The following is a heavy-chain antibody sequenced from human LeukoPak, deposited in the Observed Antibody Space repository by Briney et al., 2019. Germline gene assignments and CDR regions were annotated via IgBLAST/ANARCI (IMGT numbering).Heavy chain of an antibody. CDR1: GGSISGYY. Sequence: SSETLSLTCTVSGGSISGYYWSWIRQPPGRGLEWIGYISYTGSTNDNPSLKSRVTITVDTSMHSLSLKLTSVTAADTGVYYCGRGLEDPPGWIDPWGQGTLVTVSS. CDR3: GRGLEDPPGWIDP. CDR2: ISYTGST. J-gene: IGHJ5*02. V-gene: IGHV4-59*01. D-gene: IGHD1-1*01.